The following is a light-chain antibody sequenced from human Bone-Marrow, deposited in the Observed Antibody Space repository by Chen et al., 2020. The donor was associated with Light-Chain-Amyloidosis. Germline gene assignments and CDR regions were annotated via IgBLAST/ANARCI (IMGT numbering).Light chain of an antibody. Sequence: QSSLTQPPSASGSPGQSVTISCPGTSGDVGRYNYVSWYQQNPGKAPKLMIYEVTNRPSGVPDRFSGSQSGNTASLPVSGLQADDEADYYCSSYAGDNNYVVFGGGTKLTVL. V-gene: IGLV2-8*01. CDR3: SSYAGDNNYVV. CDR2: EVT. CDR1: SGDVGRYNY. J-gene: IGLJ2*01.